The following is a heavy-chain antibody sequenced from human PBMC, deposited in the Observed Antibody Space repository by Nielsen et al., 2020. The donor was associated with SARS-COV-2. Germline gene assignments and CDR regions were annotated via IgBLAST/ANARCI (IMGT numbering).Heavy chain of an antibody. J-gene: IGHJ5*02. D-gene: IGHD2-2*01. Sequence: GGSLRLSCAASGFTFSSYAMSWVRQAPGKGLEWVSAISGSGGSTYYADSVKGRFTISRDNSKNTLYLQMNSLRAEDTAVYYCAKFRREVPAASNWFDPWGQGTLVTVSS. CDR2: ISGSGGST. CDR3: AKFRREVPAASNWFDP. V-gene: IGHV3-23*01. CDR1: GFTFSSYA.